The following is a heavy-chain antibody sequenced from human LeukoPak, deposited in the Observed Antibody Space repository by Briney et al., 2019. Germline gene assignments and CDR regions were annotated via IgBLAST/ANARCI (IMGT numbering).Heavy chain of an antibody. CDR1: GGSISSTSYY. D-gene: IGHD3-22*01. CDR3: AKAGVRYFDSSGLYAFDF. J-gene: IGHJ3*01. Sequence: PSDTLSLTCAVSGGSISSTSYYWAWIRQPPGKGLEWVGTIYYSGSTYHNPSLKSRVTMSVDTSRNQFSLKLSSVDAADTAVYYCAKAGVRYFDSSGLYAFDFWGQGTTVTVSS. CDR2: IYYSGST. V-gene: IGHV4-39*01.